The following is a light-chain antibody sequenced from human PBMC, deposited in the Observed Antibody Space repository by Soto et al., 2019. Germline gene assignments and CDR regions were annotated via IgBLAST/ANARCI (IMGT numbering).Light chain of an antibody. CDR2: DVS. CDR3: SSYTSSSTPYV. J-gene: IGLJ1*01. V-gene: IGLV2-14*01. Sequence: QSALTQPASVSESPGQSITISCTGTSSDVGGYNYVSWYQQHPGKAPKLMIYDVSNRPSGVSNRFSGSKSGNTASMTISGIQAEDEADYYCSSYTSSSTPYVFGTGTKLTVL. CDR1: SSDVGGYNY.